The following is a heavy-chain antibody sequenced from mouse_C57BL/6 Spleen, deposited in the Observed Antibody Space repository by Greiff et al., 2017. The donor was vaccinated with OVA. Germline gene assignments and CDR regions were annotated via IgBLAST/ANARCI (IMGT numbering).Heavy chain of an antibody. V-gene: IGHV1-69*01. CDR2: IDPSDSYT. J-gene: IGHJ2*01. D-gene: IGHD4-1*01. Sequence: VQLQQPGAELVMPGASVKLSCKASGYTFTSYWMHWVKQRPGQGLEWIGEIDPSDSYTNYNQKFKGKSTLTVDKSSSTAYMQLSSLTSEDSAVYYCARKRTWDSDYWGQGTTLTVSS. CDR1: GYTFTSYW. CDR3: ARKRTWDSDY.